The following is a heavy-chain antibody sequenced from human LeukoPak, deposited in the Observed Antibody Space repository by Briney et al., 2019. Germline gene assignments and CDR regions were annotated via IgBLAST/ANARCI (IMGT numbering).Heavy chain of an antibody. CDR3: AREDSGWYVSDY. V-gene: IGHV3-21*01. Sequence: GGSLRPSCAASGFTFSSYEMNWVRQAPGKGLEWVSSISSSSSYIYYADSVKGRFTISRDNAKNSLYLQMNSLRAEDTAVYYCAREDSGWYVSDYWGQGTLVTVSS. CDR1: GFTFSSYE. J-gene: IGHJ4*02. CDR2: ISSSSSYI. D-gene: IGHD6-19*01.